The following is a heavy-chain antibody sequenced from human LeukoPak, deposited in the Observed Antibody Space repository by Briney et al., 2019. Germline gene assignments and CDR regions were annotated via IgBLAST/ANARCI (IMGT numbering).Heavy chain of an antibody. V-gene: IGHV3-48*01. J-gene: IGHJ4*02. CDR1: GFTFSSYG. CDR3: ARVGYSNRIANPFDY. Sequence: GGSLRLSCAASGFTFSSYGMNWVRQAPGKGLEWVSYISSSSSTIYYADSVKGRFTISRDNAKNSLYLQMNSLRAEDTAVYYCARVGYSNRIANPFDYWGQGTLVTVSS. D-gene: IGHD4-11*01. CDR2: ISSSSSTI.